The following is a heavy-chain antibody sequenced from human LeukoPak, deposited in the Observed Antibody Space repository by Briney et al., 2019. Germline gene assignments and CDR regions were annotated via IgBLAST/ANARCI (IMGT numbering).Heavy chain of an antibody. CDR3: ARGASSASPSYYHGLDV. CDR2: TRDKANSYTT. D-gene: IGHD2-2*01. V-gene: IGHV3-72*01. CDR1: GFTFSDHY. J-gene: IGHJ6*02. Sequence: GGSLRLSCVASGFTFSDHYMAWVRQAPGKGLEWVGRTRDKANSYTTECAASVKGRYTVSRDDSKSSVYLQMNSLNTEDTAVYYCARGASSASPSYYHGLDVWGQGTTVTVSS.